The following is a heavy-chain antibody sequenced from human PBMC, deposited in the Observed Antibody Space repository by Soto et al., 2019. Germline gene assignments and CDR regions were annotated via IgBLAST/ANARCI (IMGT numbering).Heavy chain of an antibody. D-gene: IGHD6-6*01. Sequence: QVQLVESGGGLVKPGGSLRLSCAASGFTFSDYYMSWIRQAPGKGREWVSYISSSSSYTNYADSVKGRFTISRDNAMNSLYLQMNSLRAEDTAVYYCARAGYSSSSPFDYWGQGTLVTVSS. CDR2: ISSSSSYT. CDR3: ARAGYSSSSPFDY. V-gene: IGHV3-11*06. J-gene: IGHJ4*02. CDR1: GFTFSDYY.